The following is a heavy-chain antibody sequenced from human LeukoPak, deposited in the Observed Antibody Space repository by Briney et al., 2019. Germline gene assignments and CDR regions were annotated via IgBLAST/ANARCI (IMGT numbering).Heavy chain of an antibody. J-gene: IGHJ4*02. CDR1: GYSFTSYG. CDR2: ISAYNGNT. CDR3: ARLSGGSGSYSLGY. Sequence: ASVKVSCKASGYSFTSYGISWVRQAPGQGLEWMGWISAYNGNTNYAQKLQGRVTMTTDTSTSTAYMELRSLRSDDTAVYYCARLSGGSGSYSLGYWGQGTLVTVSS. V-gene: IGHV1-18*01. D-gene: IGHD3-10*01.